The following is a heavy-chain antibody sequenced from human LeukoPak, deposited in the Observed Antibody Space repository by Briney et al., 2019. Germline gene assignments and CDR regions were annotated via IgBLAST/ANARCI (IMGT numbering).Heavy chain of an antibody. Sequence: SETLSLTCTVSGGSISSYYWSWIRQPPGKGLEWIGYIYYSGSTNYNPSLKSRVTISVDTSKNQFSLKLSSVTAADTAVYYCARARDGYNSESPFDYWGQGTLVTVSS. CDR2: IYYSGST. CDR3: ARARDGYNSESPFDY. J-gene: IGHJ4*02. D-gene: IGHD5-24*01. V-gene: IGHV4-59*01. CDR1: GGSISSYY.